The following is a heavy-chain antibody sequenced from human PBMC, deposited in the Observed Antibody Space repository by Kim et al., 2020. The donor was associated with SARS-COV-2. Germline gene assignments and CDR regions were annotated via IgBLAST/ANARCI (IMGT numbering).Heavy chain of an antibody. Sequence: SETLSLTCTVSGDSISNFYWSWVRQPPGKGLEWIGYIHSSGRTNSNPSLKSRVTMSVDSSKKQFSLKLTSVTAADTAVYYCARDTYYENEGYWYDTFDIWGQGTMVSVSS. V-gene: IGHV4-59*01. D-gene: IGHD3-22*01. CDR1: GDSISNFY. CDR3: ARDTYYENEGYWYDTFDI. J-gene: IGHJ3*02. CDR2: IHSSGRT.